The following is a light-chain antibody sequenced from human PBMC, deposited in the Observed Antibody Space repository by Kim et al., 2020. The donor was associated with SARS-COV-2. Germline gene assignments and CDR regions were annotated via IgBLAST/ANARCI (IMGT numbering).Light chain of an antibody. V-gene: IGLV3-19*01. CDR3: NSRDDV. Sequence: SSELTQDPAVSVALGQTVRITCQGDSLRSHYANWYQQKPGQAPVVVIYGINKRPSGIPDRFSGSSSGSTASLTITATQAEDEADYYCNSRDDVFGTGTKVTVL. CDR2: GIN. J-gene: IGLJ1*01. CDR1: SLRSHY.